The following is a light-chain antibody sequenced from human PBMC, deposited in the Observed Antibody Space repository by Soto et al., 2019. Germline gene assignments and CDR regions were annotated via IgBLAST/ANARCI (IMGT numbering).Light chain of an antibody. V-gene: IGKV3-15*01. J-gene: IGKJ5*01. CDR1: QDVTTN. CDR2: DIS. Sequence: DILMTHSPDSLSASPGGGATLSCRAAQDVTTNFAWYQLKRGQPPRLLIYDISTRATGVPARFSGSGSGTEFTLTISGLQSEDFALYFCQQYNNWPFSFGQGTRLEIK. CDR3: QQYNNWPFS.